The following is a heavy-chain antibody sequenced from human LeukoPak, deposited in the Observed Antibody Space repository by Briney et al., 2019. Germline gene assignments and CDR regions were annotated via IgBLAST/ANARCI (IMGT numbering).Heavy chain of an antibody. V-gene: IGHV5-51*01. D-gene: IGHD3-10*01. CDR2: IYPGDSDT. CDR1: GYSFTSYW. J-gene: IGHJ4*02. Sequence: GESLKISCKGSGYSFTSYWIGWVRQMPGKGLEWMGIIYPGDSDTRYSPSFQGQVTTSADKSISTAYLQWSSLKASDTAMYYCARIPPDDYGSGSPRDYFDYWGQGTLVTVSS. CDR3: ARIPPDDYGSGSPRDYFDY.